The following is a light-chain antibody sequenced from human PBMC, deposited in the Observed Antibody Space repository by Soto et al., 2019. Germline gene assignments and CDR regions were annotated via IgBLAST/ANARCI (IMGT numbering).Light chain of an antibody. CDR1: QSVSSS. J-gene: IGKJ4*01. Sequence: ILMTLSPAALSVSPKERVTLSCRASQSVSSSLAWYQHKPGQTPRLLIYDTSTRATGVPTRFSGSRSGAESTLTINSLQSEDFAVYYCQPYNNWPLTFGGRTKVDI. V-gene: IGKV3-15*01. CDR3: QPYNNWPLT. CDR2: DTS.